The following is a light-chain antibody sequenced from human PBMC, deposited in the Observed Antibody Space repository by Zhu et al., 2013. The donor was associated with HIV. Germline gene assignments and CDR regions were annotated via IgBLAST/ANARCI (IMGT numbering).Light chain of an antibody. Sequence: EIVLTQSPGTLSVSPGERATLSCRASQDVSSLYMAWYQLTPGQPPRLLIYGASKRASGIPDRFSGSGSGTDFTLSINRLEPEDFAVYYCQQRSNWLFTFGPGTKVDIK. V-gene: IGKV3D-20*02. CDR3: QQRSNWLFT. CDR1: QDVSSLY. J-gene: IGKJ3*01. CDR2: GAS.